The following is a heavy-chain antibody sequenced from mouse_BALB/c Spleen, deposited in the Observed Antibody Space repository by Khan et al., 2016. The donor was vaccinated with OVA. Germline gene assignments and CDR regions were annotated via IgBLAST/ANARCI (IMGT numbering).Heavy chain of an antibody. V-gene: IGHV1-9*01. J-gene: IGHJ2*01. Sequence: QVQLQQSGAELMKPGASVKISCKATGFTFSNYWIEWIKQRPGHGLEWIGQILPGSNITNYNEKFKGKATFTAETSSNTAYMQLSSLTSEDSAVYYCSLYVSRGDYWGQGTTVTVSS. CDR1: GFTFSNYW. D-gene: IGHD1-1*01. CDR3: SLYVSRGDY. CDR2: ILPGSNIT.